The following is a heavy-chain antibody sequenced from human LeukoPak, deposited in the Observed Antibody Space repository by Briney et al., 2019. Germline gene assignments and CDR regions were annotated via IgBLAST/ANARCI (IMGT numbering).Heavy chain of an antibody. CDR1: GFTFSSNV. J-gene: IGHJ4*02. D-gene: IGHD1-26*01. CDR3: AKRGSEVGETVAPGDY. V-gene: IGHV3-23*01. CDR2: VSGSGGSI. Sequence: PGGSLRFSCAASGFTFSSNVMSWVRQAPGKGLEWVSRVSGSGGSIYYADSVKGRFTSSRDNSKNTLYLQMNSLRVEDTAVYYCAKRGSEVGETVAPGDYWGQGTLVTVSS.